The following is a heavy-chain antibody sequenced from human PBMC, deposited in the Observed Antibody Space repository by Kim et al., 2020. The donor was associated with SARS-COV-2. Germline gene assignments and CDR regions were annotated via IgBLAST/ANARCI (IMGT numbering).Heavy chain of an antibody. J-gene: IGHJ6*01. CDR2: IIPFFGTA. CDR1: GCTFSSYA. D-gene: IGHD6-13*01. Sequence: SVKVSCKASGCTFSSYAISWVRQAPGQGLEWMGGIIPFFGTANYAQKFQGRVTMTADESTSTAYMELSSLRSEDTAVYCCARGGYSSNWKNYYYDGMDV. CDR3: ARGGYSSNWKNYYYDGMDV. V-gene: IGHV1-69*13.